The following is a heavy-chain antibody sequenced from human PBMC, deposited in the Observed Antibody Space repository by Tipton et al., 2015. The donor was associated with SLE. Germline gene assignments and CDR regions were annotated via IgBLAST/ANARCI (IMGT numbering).Heavy chain of an antibody. Sequence: GLVKPSETLSLTCAVSGYSISSGYYWGWIRQPPGKGLEWIGEINHGGSTNYNPSLKSRVTISVDTSKNQFSLKLSSVTAADTAVYYCARVEVGDYLSSWGQGTLVTVSS. CDR2: INHGGST. CDR3: ARVEVGDYLSS. V-gene: IGHV4-38-2*01. D-gene: IGHD4-17*01. J-gene: IGHJ4*02. CDR1: GYSISSGYY.